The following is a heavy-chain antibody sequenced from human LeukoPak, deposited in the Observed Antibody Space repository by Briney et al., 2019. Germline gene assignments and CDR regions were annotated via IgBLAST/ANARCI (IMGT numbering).Heavy chain of an antibody. CDR2: IDHSGSS. V-gene: IGHV4-34*01. CDR1: GGSFSNYY. J-gene: IGHJ4*02. Sequence: SETLSLTCAVYGGSFSNYYWTWIRQPPGKGLEWIGEIDHSGSSHYNPSLKSRVTISVDTSKNQLSLKLSSVTAADTAVYYCARGLEDRISIFGVVKFFYFDFWGQGTLVTVSS. CDR3: ARGLEDRISIFGVVKFFYFDF. D-gene: IGHD3-3*01.